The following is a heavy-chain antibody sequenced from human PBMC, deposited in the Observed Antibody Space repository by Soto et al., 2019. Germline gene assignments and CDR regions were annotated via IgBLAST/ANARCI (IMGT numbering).Heavy chain of an antibody. CDR2: IHFSGVTV. J-gene: IGHJ3*02. V-gene: IGHV3-11*01. CDR1: GFPFSDHY. CDR3: LRDPSPCYGFDI. Sequence: VQLVESGGGLVEPGGSLRLSCEASGFPFSDHYMNWIRQAPGKGLEWISYIHFSGVTVYYAASVKGRFTISRDNDKKSTYLPMSRLTAEDTAMYYCLRDPSPCYGFDIWGRGTMVIVSS. D-gene: IGHD2-2*01.